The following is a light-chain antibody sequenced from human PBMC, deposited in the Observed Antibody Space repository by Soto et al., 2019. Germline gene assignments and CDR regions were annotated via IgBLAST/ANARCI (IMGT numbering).Light chain of an antibody. Sequence: EIVLTQSPGTLSLSPGERATLSCRASQSVTSSFLAWYQQKPGQAPRXXIYSASHRATGIPDRFSGSESGTDFTLTISRLEPEDFEVYYCQQYGDSRWTFGQGTKVDIK. J-gene: IGKJ1*01. V-gene: IGKV3-20*01. CDR1: QSVTSSF. CDR3: QQYGDSRWT. CDR2: SAS.